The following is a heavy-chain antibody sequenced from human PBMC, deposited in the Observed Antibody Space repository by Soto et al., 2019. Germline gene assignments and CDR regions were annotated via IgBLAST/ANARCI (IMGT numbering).Heavy chain of an antibody. J-gene: IGHJ6*03. CDR2: ISAYSGNT. Sequence: GASVKVSCKASGYTFTSYGISWVRQAPGQGLEWMGWISAYSGNTNYAQKLQGRVTMTTDTSTNTAYMELRSLTSDDPAVYSCARERCGGTRCYPLLGYYRAVWGKGTTVPVSS. CDR1: GYTFTSYG. V-gene: IGHV1-18*01. D-gene: IGHD2-15*01. CDR3: ARERCGGTRCYPLLGYYRAV.